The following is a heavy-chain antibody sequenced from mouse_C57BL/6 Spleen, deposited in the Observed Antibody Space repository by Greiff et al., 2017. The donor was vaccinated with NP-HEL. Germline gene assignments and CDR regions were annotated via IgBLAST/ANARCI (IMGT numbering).Heavy chain of an antibody. CDR1: GFTFSSYA. CDR3: ARDRVGTTVVGGDY. CDR2: ISDGGSYT. V-gene: IGHV5-4*01. J-gene: IGHJ2*01. Sequence: EVMLVESGGGLVKPGGSLKLSCAASGFTFSSYAMSWVRQTPEKRLEWVATISDGGSYTYYPDNVKGRFTISRDNAKNNLYLQMSHLKSEDTAMYYCARDRVGTTVVGGDYWGQGTTLTVSS. D-gene: IGHD1-1*01.